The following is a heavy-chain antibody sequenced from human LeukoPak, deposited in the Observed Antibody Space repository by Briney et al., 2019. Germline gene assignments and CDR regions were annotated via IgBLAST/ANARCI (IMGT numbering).Heavy chain of an antibody. D-gene: IGHD3-10*01. CDR3: ARVPHLDYGSGRNGMDV. CDR2: IIPIFGTA. CDR1: GGTFSSYA. V-gene: IGHV1-69*13. J-gene: IGHJ6*02. Sequence: SVKVSCKASGGTFSSYAISWVQQAPGQGLEWMGGIIPIFGTANYAQKFQGRVTITADESTSTAYMELSSLRSEDTAAYYCARVPHLDYGSGRNGMDVWGQGTTVTVSS.